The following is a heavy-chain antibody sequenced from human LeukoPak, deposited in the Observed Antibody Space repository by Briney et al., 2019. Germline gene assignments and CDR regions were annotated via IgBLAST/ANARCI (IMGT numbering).Heavy chain of an antibody. J-gene: IGHJ6*03. V-gene: IGHV3-21*01. D-gene: IGHD4-17*01. CDR1: GFTFSSCS. CDR2: ISSDSSYT. Sequence: GGSLRLSCAASGFTFSSCSMNWVCQAPGKGLEWVSAISSDSSYTYYADSVRGRFTISRDNAKNSLYLQMSSLRAEDTAVYYCARIRDFGASYHYFYMDVWGKGTTVTVSS. CDR3: ARIRDFGASYHYFYMDV.